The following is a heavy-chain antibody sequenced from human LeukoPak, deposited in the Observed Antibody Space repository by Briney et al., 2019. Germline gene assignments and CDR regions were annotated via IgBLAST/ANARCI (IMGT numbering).Heavy chain of an antibody. CDR1: GGSISSSSYF. V-gene: IGHV4-39*01. Sequence: SETLSLTCTVSGGSISSSSYFWGWIRQPPGKGLEWIGSIYYSGSTHYNPSLESRVTISVDTSKNQFSLKLSSVTAADTAMYYCARVPSGYDYAGCEYYFDYWGQGTLVTVSS. J-gene: IGHJ4*02. CDR2: IYYSGST. CDR3: ARVPSGYDYAGCEYYFDY. D-gene: IGHD5-12*01.